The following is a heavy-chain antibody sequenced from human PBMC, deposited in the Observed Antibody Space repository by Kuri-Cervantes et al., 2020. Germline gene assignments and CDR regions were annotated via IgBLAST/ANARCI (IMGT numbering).Heavy chain of an antibody. Sequence: GESLKISCAASGFAFNTYGMSWVRQAPGKGLEWVSAISGSGGSTYYADSVKGRFTISRDNSKNTLYLQMNSLRAEDTAVYYCAKRVGFVQVVYFDYWGQGTLVTVSS. D-gene: IGHD2-8*02. V-gene: IGHV3-23*01. CDR1: GFAFNTYG. CDR2: ISGSGGST. J-gene: IGHJ4*02. CDR3: AKRVGFVQVVYFDY.